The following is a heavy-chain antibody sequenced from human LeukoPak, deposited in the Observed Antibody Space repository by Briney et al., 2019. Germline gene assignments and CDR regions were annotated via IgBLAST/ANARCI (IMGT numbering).Heavy chain of an antibody. CDR1: GGTFSSYT. Sequence: RSSVKVSCKASGGTFSSYTISWVRQAPGQGLEWMGRIITILGIANYAQKFQGRVTITADKSTSTAYMELSSLRSEDTAVYYCARLPDIVVVPAALGSWGQGTLVTVSS. V-gene: IGHV1-69*02. CDR2: IITILGIA. CDR3: ARLPDIVVVPAALGS. D-gene: IGHD2-2*01. J-gene: IGHJ4*02.